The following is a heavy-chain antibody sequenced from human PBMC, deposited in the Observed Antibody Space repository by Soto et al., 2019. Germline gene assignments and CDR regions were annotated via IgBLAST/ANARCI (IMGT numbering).Heavy chain of an antibody. CDR2: IYYSGGS. CDR3: ARDSNGGNSGHRFDY. V-gene: IGHV4-30-4*02. Sequence: PSDTLSLTCTVSGGSISSGDYYWSWIRQPPGKGLEWIGYIYYSGGSYYNPSLKSRVTISVGASKHQLSLNLSTVTAADTAVYYCARDSNGGNSGHRFDYWGQGTLVPVSS. D-gene: IGHD2-21*02. CDR1: GGSISSGDYY. J-gene: IGHJ4*02.